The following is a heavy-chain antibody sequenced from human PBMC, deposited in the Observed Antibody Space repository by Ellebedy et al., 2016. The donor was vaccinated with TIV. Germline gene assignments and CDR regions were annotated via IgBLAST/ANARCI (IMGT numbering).Heavy chain of an antibody. CDR2: INSDGSST. J-gene: IGHJ4*02. Sequence: GESLKISCAASGLTFSSYWMHWVRQAPGKGLVWVSRINSDGSSTSYADSVKGRFTISRDNAKNTLYLQMNSLRAEDTAVYYCARDVDSSGYYTVLYWGQGTLVTVSS. CDR3: ARDVDSSGYYTVLY. CDR1: GLTFSSYW. V-gene: IGHV3-74*01. D-gene: IGHD3-22*01.